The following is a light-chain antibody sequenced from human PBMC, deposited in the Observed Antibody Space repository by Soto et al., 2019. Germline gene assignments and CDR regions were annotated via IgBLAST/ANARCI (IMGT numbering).Light chain of an antibody. J-gene: IGKJ4*01. Sequence: EIVLTQSPATLSLSPGERATLSCRASQSVSSYLAWYQQKPGQAPRLLIYDASNRAAAIPARFSGSGSGTDFTLTISRLEPEDFAVYYCQQHSNSPFTFGGGTKVEIK. V-gene: IGKV3-11*01. CDR2: DAS. CDR1: QSVSSY. CDR3: QQHSNSPFT.